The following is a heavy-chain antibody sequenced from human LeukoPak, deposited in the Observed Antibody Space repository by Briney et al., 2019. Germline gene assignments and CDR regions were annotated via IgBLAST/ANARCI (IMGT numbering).Heavy chain of an antibody. CDR2: IYTSGST. Sequence: SQTLSLTCTVSGGSISSGSYYWGWGRQPAGRGLEWVGRIYTSGSTNYNPSLKSRVTISVDTSKNQFSLKLSSVTAADTAVYYCARRNYYYSYGMDVWGQGTTVTVSS. CDR3: ARRNYYYSYGMDV. J-gene: IGHJ6*02. CDR1: GGSISSGSYY. V-gene: IGHV4-61*02.